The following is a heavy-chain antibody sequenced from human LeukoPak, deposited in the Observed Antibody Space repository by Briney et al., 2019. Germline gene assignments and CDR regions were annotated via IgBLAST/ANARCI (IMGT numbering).Heavy chain of an antibody. Sequence: PSETLSLTCSVSGGSISNYYWSWIRQPPGKGLEWIWYINYSGSTSYKSSLKSRVTISVDTSKNQFSLKLSSVTAADTAVYYCASRDAYHFEYWGQGTLVTVSS. D-gene: IGHD5-24*01. V-gene: IGHV4-59*01. CDR1: GGSISNYY. CDR2: INYSGST. J-gene: IGHJ4*02. CDR3: ASRDAYHFEY.